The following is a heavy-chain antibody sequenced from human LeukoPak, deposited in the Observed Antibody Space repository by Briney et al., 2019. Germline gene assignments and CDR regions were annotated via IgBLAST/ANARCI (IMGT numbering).Heavy chain of an antibody. D-gene: IGHD1-1*01. CDR2: IHYSGAT. CDR3: ARGRLDGYYFDY. J-gene: IGHJ4*02. V-gene: IGHV4-34*01. Sequence: SETLSLTCVVYGGSFSGYYWTWIRQPPGKGLEWIGEIHYSGATGYKPSLKSRVTISGDTSKNQVSLNLRPVTAADTAVYYCARGRLDGYYFDYWGQGALATVSS. CDR1: GGSFSGYY.